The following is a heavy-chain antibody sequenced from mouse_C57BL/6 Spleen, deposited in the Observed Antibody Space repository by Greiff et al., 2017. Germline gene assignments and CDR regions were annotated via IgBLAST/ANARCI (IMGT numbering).Heavy chain of an antibody. V-gene: IGHV1-64*01. CDR3: AREGGGNYEAMDY. D-gene: IGHD2-1*01. J-gene: IGHJ4*01. CDR1: GYTFTSYW. CDR2: IHPNSGST. Sequence: QVQLQQPGAELVKPGASVKLSCKASGYTFTSYWMHWVKQRPGQGLEWIGMIHPNSGSTNYNEKFKSKATLTVDKSSSTAYMQLSSLTSGDSAVYYCAREGGGNYEAMDYWGQGTSVTVSS.